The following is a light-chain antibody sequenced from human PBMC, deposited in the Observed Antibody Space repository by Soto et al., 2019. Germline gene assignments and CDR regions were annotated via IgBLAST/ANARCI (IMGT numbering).Light chain of an antibody. CDR2: AVS. J-gene: IGKJ1*01. CDR1: QSVTSYY. V-gene: IGKV3-20*01. Sequence: DIVLPQSPGTLSLSPGESAALSCRASQSVTSYYLVWYRQKPGQAPRLLIYAVSSRAAGIPDRFSGSGSGTDFTLTITRLEPEDSAVYYCQQHSSSPWTFGQGTRVEV. CDR3: QQHSSSPWT.